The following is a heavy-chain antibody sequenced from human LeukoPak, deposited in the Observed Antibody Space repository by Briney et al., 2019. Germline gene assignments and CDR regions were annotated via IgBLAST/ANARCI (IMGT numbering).Heavy chain of an antibody. V-gene: IGHV3-30*02. CDR3: AKDGDDYYGSGSYCDY. CDR2: IRYDGSNK. CDR1: GFTFRSYG. D-gene: IGHD3-10*01. J-gene: IGHJ4*02. Sequence: GGSLRLSCGASGFTFRSYGMHWVRQAPGKGLEGVAFIRYDGSNKYYVDSVKGRFTISRDNSKNTLYLQMNSLRAEDTAVYYCAKDGDDYYGSGSYCDYWGQGTLVTVSS.